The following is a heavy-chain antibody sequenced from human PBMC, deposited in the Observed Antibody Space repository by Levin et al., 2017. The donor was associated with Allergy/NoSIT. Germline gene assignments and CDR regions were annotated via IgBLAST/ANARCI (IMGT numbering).Heavy chain of an antibody. Sequence: SETLSLTCTVSGGSMTSADYYWSWIRQPPGKGLEWIGYIYNNGGTKYNPSLKSRVAMSIDTSKKQFSLKLRSVTAADTAVYYCVRSHRPYPAEDNYDTGGFFKWGPGSLVTVSS. V-gene: IGHV4-30-4*01. CDR3: VRSHRPYPAEDNYDTGGFFK. D-gene: IGHD3-22*01. CDR1: GGSMTSADYY. J-gene: IGHJ4*02. CDR2: IYNNGGT.